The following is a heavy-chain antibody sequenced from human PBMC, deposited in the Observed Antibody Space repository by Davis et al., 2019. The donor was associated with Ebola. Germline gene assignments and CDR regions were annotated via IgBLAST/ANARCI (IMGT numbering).Heavy chain of an antibody. V-gene: IGHV1-69*04. J-gene: IGHJ3*02. CDR1: GGTFSSYA. D-gene: IGHD5-24*01. CDR2: IIPILGIA. Sequence: SVKVSCKASGGTFSSYAISWVRQAPGQGLEWMGRIIPILGIANYAQKFQGRVTITADKSTSTAYMELSSLRSEDTAVYYCARSSGLDGAFDIWGQGTMVTVSS. CDR3: ARSSGLDGAFDI.